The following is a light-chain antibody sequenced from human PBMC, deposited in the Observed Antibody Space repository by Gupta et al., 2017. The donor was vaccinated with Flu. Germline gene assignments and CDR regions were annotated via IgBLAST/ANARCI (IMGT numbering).Light chain of an antibody. CDR2: AAS. Sequence: PSSLSASVGDRVTITCRTNQSISNYLNWYQQRPGKAPKVLISAASSLQSGVPSRFSGSGSGTDFALTISSLQPEDFATYYCQQKYTYPVAFGGGTKVEIK. CDR1: QSISNY. J-gene: IGKJ4*01. CDR3: QQKYTYPVA. V-gene: IGKV1-39*01.